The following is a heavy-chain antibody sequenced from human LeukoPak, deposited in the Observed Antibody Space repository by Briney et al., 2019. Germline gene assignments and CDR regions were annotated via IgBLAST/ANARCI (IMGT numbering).Heavy chain of an antibody. J-gene: IGHJ4*02. V-gene: IGHV1-46*01. Sequence: ASVKVSCKASGYTFTIDYMHWVRQAPGQGLEWMGIINPSDGSTNYAQKFQGRVTMTEDTSTDTAYMELSSLRSEDTAVYYCARPRGYYYDSSGYYYVGGYYFDYWGQGTLVTVSS. D-gene: IGHD3-22*01. CDR2: INPSDGST. CDR1: GYTFTIDY. CDR3: ARPRGYYYDSSGYYYVGGYYFDY.